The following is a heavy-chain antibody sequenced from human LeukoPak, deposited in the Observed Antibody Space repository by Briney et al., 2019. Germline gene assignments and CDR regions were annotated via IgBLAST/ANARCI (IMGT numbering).Heavy chain of an antibody. CDR1: GGSFSRYY. CDR3: AGPRALDY. CDR2: INHSGST. V-gene: IGHV4-34*01. Sequence: SETLSLTCAVYGGSFSRYYWSWIRQPPGKGLEWIGEINHSGSTNYNPSLKSRVTISVDTSKNQFSLKLSSVTAADTAVYYCAGPRALDYWGQGTLVTVSS. J-gene: IGHJ4*02.